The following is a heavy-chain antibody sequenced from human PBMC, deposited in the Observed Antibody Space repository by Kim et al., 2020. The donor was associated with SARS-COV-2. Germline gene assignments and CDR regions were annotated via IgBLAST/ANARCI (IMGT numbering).Heavy chain of an antibody. J-gene: IGHJ4*02. CDR3: ASTMRSRDY. D-gene: IGHD3-22*01. V-gene: IGHV3-48*03. Sequence: STIYYADSVKGRFTISRDNAKNSLYLQMNSLRAEDTAVYYCASTMRSRDYWRQGTLVTVSS. CDR2: STI.